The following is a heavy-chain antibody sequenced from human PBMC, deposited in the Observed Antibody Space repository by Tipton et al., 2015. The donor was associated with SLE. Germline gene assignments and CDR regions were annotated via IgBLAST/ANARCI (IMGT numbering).Heavy chain of an antibody. Sequence: SLRLSCAASGFPFSFYAMNWVRQAPGKGLEWVSTISGSGVDTYYADSVKGRFTISRDRSKNMLYLQMDSLRVEDTATYYCASGTTTSGNYWGQGTVVTVSS. J-gene: IGHJ4*02. V-gene: IGHV3-23*01. D-gene: IGHD1/OR15-1a*01. CDR1: GFPFSFYA. CDR3: ASGTTTSGNY. CDR2: ISGSGVDT.